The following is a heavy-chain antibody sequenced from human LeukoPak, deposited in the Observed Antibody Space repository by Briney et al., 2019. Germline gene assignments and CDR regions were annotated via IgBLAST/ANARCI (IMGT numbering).Heavy chain of an antibody. Sequence: PGGSLRLSCAASGFTVSAYAMAWVRQAPGKGLEWVSAISGSGGSTYYADSVKGRFTISRDNSKNTLYLQMNSLRAEDTAVYYCAKADDFWSYNWFDPWGQGTLVTVSS. CDR2: ISGSGGST. CDR1: GFTVSAYA. CDR3: AKADDFWSYNWFDP. J-gene: IGHJ5*02. D-gene: IGHD3-3*01. V-gene: IGHV3-23*01.